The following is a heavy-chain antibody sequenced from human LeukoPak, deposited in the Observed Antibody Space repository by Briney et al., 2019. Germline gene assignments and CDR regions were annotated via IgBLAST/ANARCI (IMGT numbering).Heavy chain of an antibody. CDR2: VYYTGAS. CDR3: ARGAPPQN. J-gene: IGHJ4*02. V-gene: IGHV4-39*07. CDR1: GGSISSSSYY. Sequence: PSETLSLTCTVSGGSISSSSYYWGWIRQPPGKGLEWIGSVYYTGASYYNPSLKSRVTISIDTSKKHFSLKLTSVTAADTAVYYCARGAPPQNWGQGTLVTVSS.